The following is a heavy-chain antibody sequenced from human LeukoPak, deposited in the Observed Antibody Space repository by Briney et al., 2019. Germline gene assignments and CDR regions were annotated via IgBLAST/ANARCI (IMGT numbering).Heavy chain of an antibody. J-gene: IGHJ4*02. V-gene: IGHV4-59*01. CDR2: IYYSGTT. CDR3: ARVGVDYSGNIIKYYFDY. D-gene: IGHD4-23*01. Sequence: PSETLSLTCTVSDGSISSYYWSWIRQPPGKGLEWIGYIYYSGTTNYNPSLKSRVIISVDTSKNQFSLKLSPVIAADTAVYYCARVGVDYSGNIIKYYFDYWGQGTLVTVSP. CDR1: DGSISSYY.